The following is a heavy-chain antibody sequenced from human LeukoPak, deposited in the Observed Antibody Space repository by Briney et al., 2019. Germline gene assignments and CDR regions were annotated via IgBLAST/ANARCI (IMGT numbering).Heavy chain of an antibody. J-gene: IGHJ4*02. D-gene: IGHD3-16*01. CDR3: AKDLGSAFEYGWGSNTSSPSFDY. CDR1: GFTVSNNY. CDR2: ISDSGASK. Sequence: GGSLRLSCAASGFTVSNNYVSWVRQAPGKGLEWVSTISDSGASKYHAYSVKGRFTISRDNSENTLSLEMSSLRAEDAAVYYCAKDLGSAFEYGWGSNTSSPSFDYWGRGTLVTVSS. V-gene: IGHV3-23*01.